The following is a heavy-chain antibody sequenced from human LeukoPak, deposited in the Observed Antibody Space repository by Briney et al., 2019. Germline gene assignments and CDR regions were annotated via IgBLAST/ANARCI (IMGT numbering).Heavy chain of an antibody. CDR1: GGSFSGYY. J-gene: IGHJ5*02. Sequence: SETLSLTCAVYGGSFSGYYWSWIRQPPGKGLEWIGEINHSGSTNYNPSLKSRVTISVDTPKNQFSLKLSSVTAADTAVYYCARVQQLRSVARGQSNKNWFDPWGQGTLVTVSS. V-gene: IGHV4-34*01. CDR2: INHSGST. D-gene: IGHD1-1*01. CDR3: ARVQQLRSVARGQSNKNWFDP.